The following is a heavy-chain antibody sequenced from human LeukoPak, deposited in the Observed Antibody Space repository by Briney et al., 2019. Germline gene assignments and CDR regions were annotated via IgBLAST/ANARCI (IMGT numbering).Heavy chain of an antibody. D-gene: IGHD4-23*01. CDR3: AKAYLHDYGGPDAFDI. CDR1: GFTFDDYA. J-gene: IGHJ3*02. CDR2: ISGDGGST. Sequence: PGGSLRLSCAASGFTFDDYAMHWVRQAPGKGLEWVSLISGDGGSTYYADSVKGRFTISRDNSKNSLYLQMNSLRTEDTALYYCAKAYLHDYGGPDAFDIWGQGTMVTVSS. V-gene: IGHV3-43*02.